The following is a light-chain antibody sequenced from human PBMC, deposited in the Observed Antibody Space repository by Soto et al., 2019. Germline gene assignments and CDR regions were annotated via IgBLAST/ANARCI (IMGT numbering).Light chain of an antibody. CDR2: EVS. V-gene: IGLV2-14*01. Sequence: QSVLTQPASVSGSPGQSITISCTGTSSDVGGYNYVSWYQQQSGKAPKLIIHEVSNRPSGVSNRFSGSKSGNTASLTISGLKAEDEADYYCDSYTSSRAYVFGIGTKV. CDR1: SSDVGGYNY. J-gene: IGLJ1*01. CDR3: DSYTSSRAYV.